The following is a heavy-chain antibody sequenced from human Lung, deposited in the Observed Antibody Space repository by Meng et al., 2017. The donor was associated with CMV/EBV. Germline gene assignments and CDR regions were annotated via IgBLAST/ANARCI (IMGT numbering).Heavy chain of an antibody. V-gene: IGHV1-3*01. CDR2: INAGNGNT. Sequence: GQLWQCGAGVKKPGASVKVSCKASGDSFTTYAMHWVRQAPGQRLEWMGWINAGNGNTKYSEKFQSRVTITRDTAASTAYMELSSLRSEDTAVYYCARTGCSSSSCYDYWGQGTLVTVSS. CDR1: GDSFTTYA. CDR3: ARTGCSSSSCYDY. D-gene: IGHD2-2*01. J-gene: IGHJ4*02.